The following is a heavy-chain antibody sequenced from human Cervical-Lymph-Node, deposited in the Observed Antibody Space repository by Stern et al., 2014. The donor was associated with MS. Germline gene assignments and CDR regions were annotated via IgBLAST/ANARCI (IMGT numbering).Heavy chain of an antibody. D-gene: IGHD6-13*01. CDR2: IFPVCGTP. CDR3: ALSSETSDRWYSLGYDL. V-gene: IGHV1-69*01. Sequence: VQLVLSGAEVTKPGSSVKVSCKASGGTFSKFPSSWVRQAPGQGLACMGGIFPVCGTPTYAQEFRGRVTITADVSTSTVYMELSSLRSDDTAVYYCALSSETSDRWYSLGYDLWGQGTLVTVSS. CDR1: GGTFSKFP. J-gene: IGHJ5*02.